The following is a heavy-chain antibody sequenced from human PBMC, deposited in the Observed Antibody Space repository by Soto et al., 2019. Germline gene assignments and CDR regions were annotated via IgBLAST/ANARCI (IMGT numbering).Heavy chain of an antibody. V-gene: IGHV3-23*01. CDR3: AKDRGNYYGSGNWFDL. CDR1: GFTFSSYA. J-gene: IGHJ5*02. D-gene: IGHD3-10*01. Sequence: GGSLRLSCAASGFTFSSYAMSWVRQAPGKGLEWVSAISGSGGSTYYADSVKGRFTISRDNSKNTLYLQMNSLRAEDTAVYYCAKDRGNYYGSGNWFDLWGQGNLVTVSS. CDR2: ISGSGGST.